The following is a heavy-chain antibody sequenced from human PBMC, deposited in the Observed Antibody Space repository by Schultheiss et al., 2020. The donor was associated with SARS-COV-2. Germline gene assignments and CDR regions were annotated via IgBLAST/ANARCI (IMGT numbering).Heavy chain of an antibody. D-gene: IGHD5-24*01. V-gene: IGHV3-23*01. CDR1: GFTFSSYA. CDR2: ISGSGGST. Sequence: GGSLRLSCAASGFTFSSYAMSWVRQAPGKGLEWVSAISGSGGSTYYADSVKGRFTITRDNAKNSLYLQMNSLRAEDTAVYYCARDRHGYLMDVWGKGTTVTVSS. J-gene: IGHJ6*03. CDR3: ARDRHGYLMDV.